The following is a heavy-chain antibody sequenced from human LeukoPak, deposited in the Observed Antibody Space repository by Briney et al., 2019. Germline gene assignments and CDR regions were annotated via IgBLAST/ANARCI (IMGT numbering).Heavy chain of an antibody. CDR2: ISGSGGST. CDR1: GFTFSSYA. Sequence: GGSLRLSCAASGFTFSSYAMSWVRQAPGKGLEWVSGISGSGGSTYYADSVKGRFTISRDNSKNTLYLQMNSLRAEDTAVYYCAKGYYYDSSGYALDYWGQGTLVTVSS. CDR3: AKGYYYDSSGYALDY. V-gene: IGHV3-23*01. J-gene: IGHJ4*02. D-gene: IGHD3-22*01.